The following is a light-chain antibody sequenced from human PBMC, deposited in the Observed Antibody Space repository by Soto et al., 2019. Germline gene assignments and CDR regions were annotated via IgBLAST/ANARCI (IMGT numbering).Light chain of an antibody. CDR1: SSDVGGYNY. V-gene: IGLV2-14*01. J-gene: IGLJ1*01. CDR3: NSYASSGTLV. CDR2: EVS. Sequence: QSALTQPASVSGSPGQSITLSCTGTSSDVGGYNYVSWYQQHPGKAPKLMIYEVSNRPSGVSNRFSGSKSGNTASLTISGLQAEDEADYYCNSYASSGTLVFGNGTKSPS.